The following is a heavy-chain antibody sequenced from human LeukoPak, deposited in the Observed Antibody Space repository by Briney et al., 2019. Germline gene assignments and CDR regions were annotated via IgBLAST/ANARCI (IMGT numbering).Heavy chain of an antibody. CDR3: AREYYYDSNWFDP. Sequence: PSETLSLTCAVYGGSFSGYYWSWIRQPPGKGLEWIGEINHSGSTNYNPSLKSRVTMSVDTSKNQFSLKLSSVTAADTAVYYCAREYYYDSNWFDPWGQGTLVTVSS. V-gene: IGHV4-34*01. J-gene: IGHJ5*02. CDR1: GGSFSGYY. CDR2: INHSGST. D-gene: IGHD3-22*01.